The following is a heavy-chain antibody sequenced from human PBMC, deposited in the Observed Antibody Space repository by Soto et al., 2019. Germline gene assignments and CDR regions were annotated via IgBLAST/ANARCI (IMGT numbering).Heavy chain of an antibody. D-gene: IGHD3-22*01. J-gene: IGHJ3*02. CDR2: MNPNSGNT. CDR1: GDAFPSYA. V-gene: IGHV1-8*01. Sequence: SVEVSCKASGDAFPSYAINWVRQDTVQVLEWMGWMNPNSGNTGYAQKFQGRVTMTRNTSISTAYMELSSLRSEDTAVYYCARKADIDSSGYYFSYAFDIWGQGTMVTV. CDR3: ARKADIDSSGYYFSYAFDI.